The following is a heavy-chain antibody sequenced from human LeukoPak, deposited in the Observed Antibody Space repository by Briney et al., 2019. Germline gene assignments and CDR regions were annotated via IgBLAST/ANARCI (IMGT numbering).Heavy chain of an antibody. Sequence: GGSLRLSCAASGFTFSSHGMHWVRQAPGKGLEWVAYVLSDGSRKYYADSVKGRFTISRDYSKNTLFLQMNSLRPEDTALYYCAKDFNWGWDYWGQGTLVTVSS. V-gene: IGHV3-30*02. CDR2: VLSDGSRK. D-gene: IGHD7-27*01. CDR3: AKDFNWGWDY. CDR1: GFTFSSHG. J-gene: IGHJ4*02.